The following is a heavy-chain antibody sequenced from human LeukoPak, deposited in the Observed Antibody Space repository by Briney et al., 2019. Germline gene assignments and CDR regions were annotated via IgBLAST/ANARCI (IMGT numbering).Heavy chain of an antibody. Sequence: GASVTVSCKASGYTFTSYYMHWVRQAPGQGLEWMGIINPSGGSTSYAQKFQGRVTMTRDMSTSTVYMELSSLRSEDTAVYYCARDGLAVAGRVGAFDIWGQGTMVTVSS. D-gene: IGHD6-19*01. CDR1: GYTFTSYY. CDR3: ARDGLAVAGRVGAFDI. CDR2: INPSGGST. J-gene: IGHJ3*02. V-gene: IGHV1-46*01.